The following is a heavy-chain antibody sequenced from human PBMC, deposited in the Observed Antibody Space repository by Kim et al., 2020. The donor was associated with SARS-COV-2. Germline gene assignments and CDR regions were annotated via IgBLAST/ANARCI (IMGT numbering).Heavy chain of an antibody. CDR1: GFTFSSYA. CDR3: ANKKGRWEALRSS. J-gene: IGHJ4*02. Sequence: GGSLRLSCAASGFTFSSYAMNWVRQAPGKGLEWVSGVSPSGGSTHYADSVKGRFTISRDNSKNTLYLQMNSLRAEDTAVYYCANKKGRWEALRSSWGQGTLVTVSS. V-gene: IGHV3-23*01. CDR2: VSPSGGST. D-gene: IGHD1-26*01.